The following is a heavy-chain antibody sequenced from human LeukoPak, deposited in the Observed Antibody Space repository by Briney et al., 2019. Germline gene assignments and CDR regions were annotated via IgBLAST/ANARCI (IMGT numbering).Heavy chain of an antibody. D-gene: IGHD6-13*01. CDR2: ISGSGGST. V-gene: IGHV3-23*01. J-gene: IGHJ6*03. Sequence: GGSLRLSCAASGFTFNYYGMSWVRQAPGKGLEWVSAISGSGGSTYYADSVKGRFTISRDNSKNTLYLQMNSLRAEDTAVYYCANQEEHSSSWYLNYYYYYMDVWGKGTTVTVSS. CDR1: GFTFNYYG. CDR3: ANQEEHSSSWYLNYYYYYMDV.